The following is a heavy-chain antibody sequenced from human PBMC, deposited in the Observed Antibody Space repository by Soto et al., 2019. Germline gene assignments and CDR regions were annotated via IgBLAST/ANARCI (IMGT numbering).Heavy chain of an antibody. Sequence: QLQLQESGSGLVKPSQTLSLTCAVSGGSISSGGYSWSWIRQPPGKGLEWIGYIYHSGSTYYNPSLKSRVSISVDRSKTQCSLKLSSVTAADTAVYYCARVHGRPPWFDYWGQGTLVTVSS. J-gene: IGHJ4*02. CDR3: ARVHGRPPWFDY. V-gene: IGHV4-30-2*01. CDR2: IYHSGST. CDR1: GGSISSGGYS.